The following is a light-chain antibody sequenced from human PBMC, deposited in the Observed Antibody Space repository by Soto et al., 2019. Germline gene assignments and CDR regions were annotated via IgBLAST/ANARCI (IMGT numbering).Light chain of an antibody. CDR1: SSDVGDYNY. J-gene: IGLJ1*01. V-gene: IGLV2-14*01. Sequence: QSALTQPVSVSGSPGQSITISCTGTSSDVGDYNYVSWYQQHPGKAPKLMIYEVSNRPSGVSNRFSGSKSGNTASLTISGLQAEDEADYYCSSYTRSSTLYVFGTGTKLTVL. CDR3: SSYTRSSTLYV. CDR2: EVS.